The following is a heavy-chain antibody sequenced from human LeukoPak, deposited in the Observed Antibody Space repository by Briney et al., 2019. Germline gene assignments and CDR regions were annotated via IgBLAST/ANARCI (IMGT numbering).Heavy chain of an antibody. CDR3: ASSTYYDILTGYSPLGPFDY. J-gene: IGHJ4*02. Sequence: PSETLSLTCTVSGGSISSYYWSWIRQPPGKGLEWIGYIYYSGSTNCNPSLKSRVTISVDTSKNQFSLKLSSVTAADTAVYYCASSTYYDILTGYSPLGPFDYWGQGTLVTVSS. V-gene: IGHV4-59*01. D-gene: IGHD3-9*01. CDR1: GGSISSYY. CDR2: IYYSGST.